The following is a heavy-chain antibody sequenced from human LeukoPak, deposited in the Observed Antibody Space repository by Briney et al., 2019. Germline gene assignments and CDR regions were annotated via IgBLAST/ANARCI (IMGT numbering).Heavy chain of an antibody. CDR1: GFTFDDYG. V-gene: IGHV3-23*01. CDR2: FSGSGGST. CDR3: AKVSGPGYDIDAFDI. D-gene: IGHD5-18*01. J-gene: IGHJ3*02. Sequence: GGSLRLSCAASGFTFDDYGMSWVRQAPGKGLEWVSGFSGSGGSTYYADSVKGRFTISRDNSKNTLYLQMNSLRAEDTAVYYCAKVSGPGYDIDAFDIWGQGTMVTVSS.